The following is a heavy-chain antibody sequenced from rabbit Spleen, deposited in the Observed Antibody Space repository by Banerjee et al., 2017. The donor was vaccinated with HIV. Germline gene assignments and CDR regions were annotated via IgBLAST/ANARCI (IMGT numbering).Heavy chain of an antibody. J-gene: IGHJ4*01. CDR2: IYDGSSGST. Sequence: QSLEESGGDLVKPGASLTLTCTASGFSFSGSYYMCWVRQAPGKGLEWIGCIYDGSSGSTYYASWAKGRFTISKTSSTTVTLQVTSLTAADTATYFCARASSYNYGDGNYVSYFKLWGPGTLVTVS. D-gene: IGHD6-1*01. CDR3: ARASSYNYGDGNYVSYFKL. V-gene: IGHV1S40*01. CDR1: GFSFSGSYY.